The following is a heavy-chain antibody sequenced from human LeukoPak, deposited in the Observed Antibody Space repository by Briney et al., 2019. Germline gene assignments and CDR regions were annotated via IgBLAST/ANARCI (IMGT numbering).Heavy chain of an antibody. D-gene: IGHD3-10*01. CDR2: ISGYNGNT. Sequence: ASAKVSCKASGYSFTNYDIGWVRQAPGQGLEWMGWISGYNGNTNYAQKLQGRVTMTTDTSTSTAYMELRSLRSDDTAVYYCARLLSGSGSYYPTYYYYHMDVWGKGTTVTISS. J-gene: IGHJ6*03. CDR3: ARLLSGSGSYYPTYYYYHMDV. V-gene: IGHV1-18*01. CDR1: GYSFTNYD.